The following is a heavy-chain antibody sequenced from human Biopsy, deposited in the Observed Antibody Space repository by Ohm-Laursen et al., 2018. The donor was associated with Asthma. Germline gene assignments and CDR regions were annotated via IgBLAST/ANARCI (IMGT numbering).Heavy chain of an antibody. CDR1: GASITTPNY. CDR3: ARHWSGNGWEDVHNWFDP. Sequence: SDTLSLTCAVSGASITTPNYWAWIRQPPGRGLEWLGSVYYTGNTIYSSSLRSRLTMSVASSRSQFSLGLSSVTAADRGVYYCARHWSGNGWEDVHNWFDPWGPGIGVTVSS. J-gene: IGHJ5*02. D-gene: IGHD6-19*01. V-gene: IGHV4-39*01. CDR2: VYYTGNT.